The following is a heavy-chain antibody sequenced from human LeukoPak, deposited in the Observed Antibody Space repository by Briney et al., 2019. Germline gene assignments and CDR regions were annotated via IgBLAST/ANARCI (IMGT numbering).Heavy chain of an antibody. Sequence: GGSLRLSCAASGFIFSSYAMSWVRQAPGKGLEWVSAISGSGGSTYYADSVKGRFTISRDNSKNTLYLQMNSLRAEDTAVYYCAKDRQSYDGFDIWGQGTMVTVSS. J-gene: IGHJ3*02. V-gene: IGHV3-23*01. CDR2: ISGSGGST. D-gene: IGHD3-10*01. CDR3: AKDRQSYDGFDI. CDR1: GFIFSSYA.